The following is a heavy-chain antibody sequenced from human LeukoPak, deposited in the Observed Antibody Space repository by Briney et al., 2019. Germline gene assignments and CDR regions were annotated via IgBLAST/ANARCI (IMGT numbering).Heavy chain of an antibody. Sequence: PSETLSLTCTVSGGFISSSSYYWGWIRQPPGKGLEWIGSIYYSGSTYYNPSLKSRVTISVDTSKNQFSLKLSSVTAADTAVYYCASQYQLPSLHYWGQGTLVTVSS. CDR2: IYYSGST. J-gene: IGHJ4*02. CDR1: GGFISSSSYY. D-gene: IGHD2-2*01. CDR3: ASQYQLPSLHY. V-gene: IGHV4-39*07.